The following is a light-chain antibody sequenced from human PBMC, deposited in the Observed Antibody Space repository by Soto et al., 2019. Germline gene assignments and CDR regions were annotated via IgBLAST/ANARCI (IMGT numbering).Light chain of an antibody. CDR2: GAS. V-gene: IGKV3D-20*02. Sequence: ENVLTQSPGTLSLSPGERATLSCRASQSVRSNYVAWYQQKPGQAPRLLISGASSRATGIPARFSGSGSGTDFTLTISSLEPEDFAVYYCQQRSNWPRTLGQGTKVDIK. CDR3: QQRSNWPRT. CDR1: QSVRSNY. J-gene: IGKJ1*01.